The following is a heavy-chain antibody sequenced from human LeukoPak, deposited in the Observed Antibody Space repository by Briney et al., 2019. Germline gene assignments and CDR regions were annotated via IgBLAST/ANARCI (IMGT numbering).Heavy chain of an antibody. CDR3: ARGAWYSSSWYSSGLDP. J-gene: IGHJ5*02. Sequence: GSLRLSCAASGFTLSSYWMSWVRQAPGKGLEWIGEICHSGSTNYNPSLKSRVTISVDKSKNQFSLKLSSVTAADTAVYYCARGAWYSSSWYSSGLDPWGQGTLVTVSS. CDR1: GFTLSSYW. CDR2: ICHSGST. D-gene: IGHD6-13*01. V-gene: IGHV4-4*02.